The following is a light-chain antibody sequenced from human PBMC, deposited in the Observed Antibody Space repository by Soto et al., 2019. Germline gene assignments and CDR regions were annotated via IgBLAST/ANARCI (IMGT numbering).Light chain of an antibody. CDR2: GVT. CDR3: CSHTPAYTWV. V-gene: IGLV2-14*01. CDR1: SSDVGVHNF. J-gene: IGLJ3*02. Sequence: QSALTQPASVSGSPGQSISISCTGSSSDVGVHNFVSWYQHHPGKAPKVLIYGVTNRPSGVSNRFSGSKSGNTASLTISGLQAEDEADYYCCSHTPAYTWVFGGGTKLTVL.